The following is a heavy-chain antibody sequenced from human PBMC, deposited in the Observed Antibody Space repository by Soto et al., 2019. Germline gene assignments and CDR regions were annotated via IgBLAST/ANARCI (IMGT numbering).Heavy chain of an antibody. J-gene: IGHJ6*02. Sequence: PGRALRLSCAASGFTFSRYWMHWVRQAPGKGLVWVSRINSDGSSTSYADSVKGRFTISRDNAKNTLYLQMNSLRAEDTAVYYCARDCPTIFGVVTPYVMDVWGQGTTVTASS. V-gene: IGHV3-74*01. D-gene: IGHD3-3*01. CDR3: ARDCPTIFGVVTPYVMDV. CDR2: INSDGSST. CDR1: GFTFSRYW.